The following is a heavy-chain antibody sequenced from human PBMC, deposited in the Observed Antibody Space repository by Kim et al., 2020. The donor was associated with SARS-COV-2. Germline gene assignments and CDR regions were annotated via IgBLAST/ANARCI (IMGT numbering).Heavy chain of an antibody. V-gene: IGHV6-1*01. J-gene: IGHJ4*02. D-gene: IGHD6-19*01. CDR3: ARDRQRAGTGVDY. Sequence: YAVSVKGRITINPATAKNQFSLQLNSVPPEDTAVYYCARDRQRAGTGVDYWGQGSLVTVSS.